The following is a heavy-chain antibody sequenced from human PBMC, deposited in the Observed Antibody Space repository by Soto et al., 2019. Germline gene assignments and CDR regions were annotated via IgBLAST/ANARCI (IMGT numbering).Heavy chain of an antibody. CDR2: ISWNSGSI. Sequence: GGSLRLSCAASGFTFDDYAMHWVRQAPGKGLEWVSGISWNSGSIGYADSVKGRFTISRDNAKNSLYLQMNSLRAEDTALYYCAKDLRGYDYYYMDVWGKGTTVTVSS. CDR3: AKDLRGYDYYYMDV. CDR1: GFTFDDYA. V-gene: IGHV3-9*01. J-gene: IGHJ6*03. D-gene: IGHD3-10*01.